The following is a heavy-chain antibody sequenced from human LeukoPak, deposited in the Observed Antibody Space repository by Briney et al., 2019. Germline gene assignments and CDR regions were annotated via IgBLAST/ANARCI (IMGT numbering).Heavy chain of an antibody. CDR2: IYSGGSI. J-gene: IGHJ4*02. CDR1: GLIVSSNY. D-gene: IGHD5-18*01. CDR3: ARGRGYSYDY. V-gene: IGHV3-53*01. Sequence: GGSLRLSCAAPGLIVSSNYMTWVRQAPGKGLEWVSVIYSGGSIYYADSVKSRFTISRDNSRNTLYLQMNSLRAEDTAVYYCARGRGYSYDYWGQGTLVTVSS.